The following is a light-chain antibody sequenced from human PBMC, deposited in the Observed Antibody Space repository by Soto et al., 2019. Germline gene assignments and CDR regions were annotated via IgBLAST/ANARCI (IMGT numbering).Light chain of an antibody. J-gene: IGLJ2*01. V-gene: IGLV2-11*01. CDR1: SSDVASYNS. CDR3: CSYVGSYTVV. Sequence: QSALTQSRSMSGSPGQSVTISCTGISSDVASYNSVSWFQQHPGRAPKLLIFGVSERPSGVPDRFSGSTSGNTASLTISGLQAEDEADYYCCSYVGSYTVVFGGGTKLTVL. CDR2: GVS.